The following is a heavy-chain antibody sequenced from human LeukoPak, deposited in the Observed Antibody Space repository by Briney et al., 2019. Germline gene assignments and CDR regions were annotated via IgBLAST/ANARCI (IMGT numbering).Heavy chain of an antibody. D-gene: IGHD4-23*01. Sequence: PGGSLRLSCAASGFTFSNYAMSRVRQAPGKGLEWVSGISGSGGGTYYADSVQGRFTISRDNSKNTLYLQMNSLRAEDTAVYYCAKDLPDYGGTDYWGQGTLVTVPS. CDR2: ISGSGGGT. CDR1: GFTFSNYA. V-gene: IGHV3-23*01. J-gene: IGHJ4*02. CDR3: AKDLPDYGGTDY.